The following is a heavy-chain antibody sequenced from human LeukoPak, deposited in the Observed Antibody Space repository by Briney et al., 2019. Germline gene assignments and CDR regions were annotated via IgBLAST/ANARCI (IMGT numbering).Heavy chain of an antibody. CDR1: GFTFSTYA. CDR3: ARAQAMGPLYYGMDV. CDR2: ISGSGSGGTT. D-gene: IGHD3-16*01. V-gene: IGHV3-23*01. Sequence: GGSLRLSCAASGFTFSTYAMSWVRQAPGKGLEWVSAISGSGSGGTTYYADSVKGRFTISRDNSKNTLYLQMNSLRAEDTAVYYCARAQAMGPLYYGMDVWGQGTTVTVSS. J-gene: IGHJ6*02.